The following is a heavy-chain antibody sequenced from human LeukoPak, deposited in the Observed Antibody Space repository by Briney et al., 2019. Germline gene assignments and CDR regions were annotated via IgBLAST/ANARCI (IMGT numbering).Heavy chain of an antibody. CDR3: ARDDSSGWYYFDY. CDR1: GFTFSSYW. Sequence: GGSLRLSCAASGFTFSSYWMSWVRQAPGKGLXXXXNIKQDGSGKNYVGSVKGRFTISRDNAKNSLSLQMNSLRAEDTAVYYCARDDSSGWYYFDYWGQGTRVTVSS. CDR2: IKQDGSGK. J-gene: IGHJ4*02. D-gene: IGHD3-22*01. V-gene: IGHV3-7*01.